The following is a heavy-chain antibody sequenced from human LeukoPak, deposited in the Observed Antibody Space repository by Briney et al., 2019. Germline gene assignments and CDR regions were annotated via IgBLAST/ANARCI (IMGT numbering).Heavy chain of an antibody. CDR2: MYYSGST. D-gene: IGHD3/OR15-3a*01. CDR3: ASKSTAWTIDY. CDR1: GGPISSSSYY. J-gene: IGHJ4*02. Sequence: PSETLSLTCTVSGGPISSSSYYWGWIRQTPGKGLEWIGTMYYSGSTNYNPSLKSRVTLSIDTPKNQFSLRLSSVTAADTAVYYCASKSTAWTIDYWGQGTLVTVSS. V-gene: IGHV4-39*01.